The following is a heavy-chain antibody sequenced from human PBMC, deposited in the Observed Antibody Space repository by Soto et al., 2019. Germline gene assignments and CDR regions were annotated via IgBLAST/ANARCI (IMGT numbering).Heavy chain of an antibody. CDR2: FDPEDGET. D-gene: IGHD3-3*01. CDR3: ATVYYVFWSGYFRPYYYGMDV. Sequence: GASVKVSCKVSGYTLTELSMHWVRQAPGKGLEWMGGFDPEDGETIYAQKFQGRVTMTEDTSTDTAYMELSSLRSEDTAVYYCATVYYVFWSGYFRPYYYGMDVWGQGTTVTVSS. J-gene: IGHJ6*02. V-gene: IGHV1-24*01. CDR1: GYTLTELS.